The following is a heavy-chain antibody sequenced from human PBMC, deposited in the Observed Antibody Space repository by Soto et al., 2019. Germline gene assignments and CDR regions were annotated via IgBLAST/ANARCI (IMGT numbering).Heavy chain of an antibody. CDR3: GTGRLGIVDY. CDR2: VYYTGRP. CDR1: GASISSNY. V-gene: IGHV4-59*01. Sequence: QVQLQESGPGLVKPSETLSLTCSVSGASISSNYWSWIRQPPGKGLEWIGTVYYTGRPNYNPSLKSRPTRSVDTSLKPFSLYLDSVTASDTALYFCGTGRLGIVDYWGHGALVTVSS. J-gene: IGHJ4*01.